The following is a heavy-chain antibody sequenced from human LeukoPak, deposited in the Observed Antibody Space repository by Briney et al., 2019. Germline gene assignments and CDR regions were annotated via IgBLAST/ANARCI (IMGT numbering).Heavy chain of an antibody. J-gene: IGHJ4*02. CDR3: ARAGGSYYGDY. CDR1: GYTFTSYY. D-gene: IGHD1-26*01. Sequence: ASVKVPCKASGYTFTSYYMHWVRQAPGQGLEWMGIINPSGGSTSYAQKFQGRVTMTRDMSTSTVYMELSSLRSEDTAVYYCARAGGSYYGDYWGQGTLVTVSS. V-gene: IGHV1-46*01. CDR2: INPSGGST.